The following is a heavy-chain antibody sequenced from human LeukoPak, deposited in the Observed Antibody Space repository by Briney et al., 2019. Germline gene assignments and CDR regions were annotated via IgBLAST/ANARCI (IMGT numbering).Heavy chain of an antibody. CDR3: ARYFYDGSGYYWGNFDY. CDR1: GYSINSGYY. D-gene: IGHD3-22*01. V-gene: IGHV4-38-2*01. CDR2: IYHSGST. Sequence: SETLSLTCAVPGYSINSGYYWGWIRQPPGKGLEWIGNIYHSGSTYYNPSLKSRVTISVDTSKNLFSLKLSSVTAADTAVYYCARYFYDGSGYYWGNFDYWGQGTLVTVSS. J-gene: IGHJ4*02.